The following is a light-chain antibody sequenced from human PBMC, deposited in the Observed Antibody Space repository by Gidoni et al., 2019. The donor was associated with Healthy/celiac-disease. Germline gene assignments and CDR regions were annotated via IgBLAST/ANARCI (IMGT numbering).Light chain of an antibody. CDR1: TGAVTSGHY. CDR2: DTS. Sequence: HAVVTPEPSLTLSPGGTVTLTCGSSTGAVTSGHYPSWFQQKPGPAPRILIYDTSNQHSWTPARFSGSLLGGKAALTLSGAQPEDEAEYYCLLSYSGARPVVFGGGTKLTVL. J-gene: IGLJ2*01. V-gene: IGLV7-46*01. CDR3: LLSYSGARPVV.